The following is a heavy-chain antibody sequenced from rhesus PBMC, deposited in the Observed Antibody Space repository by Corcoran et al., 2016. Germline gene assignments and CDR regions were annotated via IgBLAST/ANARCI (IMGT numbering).Heavy chain of an antibody. CDR3: AEGGPNSPY. J-gene: IGHJ4*01. CDR2: ISGSGVHT. V-gene: IGHV4-173*01. D-gene: IGHD1-44*01. CDR1: DDSIINKY. Sequence: QVQLQESGPGLVKPSETLSRTCAVSDDSIINKYWSWVRQTPVKGLEWIGSISGSGVHTDYNPSLKRRFPVSLDTSKKQLSLGLRSVTAADTAVYYCAEGGPNSPYWGQGVLVTVSS.